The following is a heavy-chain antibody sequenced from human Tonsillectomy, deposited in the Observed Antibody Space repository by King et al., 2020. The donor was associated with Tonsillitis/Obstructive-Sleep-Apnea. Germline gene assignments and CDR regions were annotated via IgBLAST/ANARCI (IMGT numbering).Heavy chain of an antibody. CDR3: ARDRRLFYNWNDQRPRTPLFYP. CDR2: ISKDGRNK. Sequence: VQLVESGGGVVQPGRSLRLSCADSGFPFCNYDMYWVRLAPGKGMEWVAVISKDGRNKDYAESVKGRFTMYRDNSKNTRYLQMNSLRAEDTAVYYCARDRRLFYNWNDQRPRTPLFYPWGQGPLVTVSS. D-gene: IGHD1-1*01. V-gene: IGHV3-30*04. CDR1: GFPFCNYD. J-gene: IGHJ5*02.